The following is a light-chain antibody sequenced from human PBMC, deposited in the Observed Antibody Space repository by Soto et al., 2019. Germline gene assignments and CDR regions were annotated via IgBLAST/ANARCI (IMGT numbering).Light chain of an antibody. Sequence: EIVMTQSPATLSVSPGERATLSCRASQSVSSDLAWYQQKPGQAPRLLIYDASTRATGIPVRFSGSGSGAEFSLTISTLQSEDFAVYYCQHYNELPNIFGQVTKLEIK. CDR2: DAS. J-gene: IGKJ2*01. CDR3: QHYNELPNI. V-gene: IGKV3-15*01. CDR1: QSVSSD.